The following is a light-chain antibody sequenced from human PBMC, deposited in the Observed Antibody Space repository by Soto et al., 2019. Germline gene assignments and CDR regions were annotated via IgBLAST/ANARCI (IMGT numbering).Light chain of an antibody. J-gene: IGKJ1*01. CDR2: GAS. V-gene: IGKV3-20*01. Sequence: EIVLTQSPGTLSLSPGERATLSCRASHSVSSSYLAWYQQKPGQAPRLLIYGASSRATGIPDRFSGSGSGTDFTLTISRLEPEDFAVHYCQQYGRSPPWTFGQGTKEEIK. CDR3: QQYGRSPPWT. CDR1: HSVSSSY.